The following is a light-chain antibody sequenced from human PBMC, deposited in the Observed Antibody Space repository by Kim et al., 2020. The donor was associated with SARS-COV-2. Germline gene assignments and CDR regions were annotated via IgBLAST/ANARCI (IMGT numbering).Light chain of an antibody. V-gene: IGKV3-20*01. CDR2: GAH. J-gene: IGKJ1*01. CDR3: QQYASSLLT. Sequence: EIVLTQSPGTLSLSPGERATLSCKASEPVSTSYIAWYQQKPGQAPRLVIFGAHNRATGIPDRFSGSGSIRDFILTISALEPEDFAVYYCQQYASSLLTFGQGTKVDIK. CDR1: EPVSTSY.